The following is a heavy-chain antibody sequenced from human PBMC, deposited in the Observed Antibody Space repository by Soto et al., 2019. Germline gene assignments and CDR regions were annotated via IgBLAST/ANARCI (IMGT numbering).Heavy chain of an antibody. V-gene: IGHV3-23*01. CDR1: GFTFSSYA. Sequence: GGSLRLSCAPSGFTFSSYAMSWVRQAPGKGLEWVSAISGSGGSTYYADSVKGRFTISRDNSKNTLYLQMNSLRAEDTAVYYRARPRIDSSGDYDYWGQGTLVTVSS. J-gene: IGHJ4*02. D-gene: IGHD4-17*01. CDR3: ARPRIDSSGDYDY. CDR2: ISGSGGST.